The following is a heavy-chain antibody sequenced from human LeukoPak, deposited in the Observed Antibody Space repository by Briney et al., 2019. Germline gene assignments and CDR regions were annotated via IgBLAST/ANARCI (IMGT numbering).Heavy chain of an antibody. J-gene: IGHJ5*02. CDR2: IAGSSGYI. D-gene: IGHD3-3*01. CDR3: ARERAGSSLEGNWLDP. V-gene: IGHV3-21*01. CDR1: GFTFSSYT. Sequence: GGSLRLSCAASGFTFSSYTMNWVRQAPGKGLEWVSSIAGSSGYISYADSVKGRFTISRDNAKKSLYLQMTSLTAEDTAVYYCARERAGSSLEGNWLDPWGQGTRVIVSS.